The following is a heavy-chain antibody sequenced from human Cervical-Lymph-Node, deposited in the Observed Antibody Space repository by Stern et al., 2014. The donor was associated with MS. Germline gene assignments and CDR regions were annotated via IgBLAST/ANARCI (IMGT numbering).Heavy chain of an antibody. CDR1: GYTFTGYY. Sequence: QVQLVQSGAEVKTPGASVKVSCEATGYTFTGYYIHWVRQAPGLGLEWMGRINPNNGGTNYAQKFQGRVAMTRDTSISTVYMELSSLRYDDTAVYFCAKAILRDSNWFDPWGQGTLVTFSS. D-gene: IGHD3-16*01. CDR3: AKAILRDSNWFDP. V-gene: IGHV1-2*06. CDR2: INPNNGGT. J-gene: IGHJ5*02.